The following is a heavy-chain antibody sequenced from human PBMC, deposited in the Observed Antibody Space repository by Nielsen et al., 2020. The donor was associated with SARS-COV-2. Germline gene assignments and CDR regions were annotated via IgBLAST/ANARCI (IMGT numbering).Heavy chain of an antibody. CDR3: AREEYGFGLDV. V-gene: IGHV4-59*12. CDR1: GGSIRNTY. Sequence: SETLSLTCAASGGSIRNTYWGWIRQPPGKRLEWIAYSDHSWRINYNPSLKSRATISADTSKDQISLILTSVTAADTAVYYCAREEYGFGLDVWGQGTTVRVSS. CDR2: SDHSWRI. J-gene: IGHJ6*02. D-gene: IGHD2-2*01.